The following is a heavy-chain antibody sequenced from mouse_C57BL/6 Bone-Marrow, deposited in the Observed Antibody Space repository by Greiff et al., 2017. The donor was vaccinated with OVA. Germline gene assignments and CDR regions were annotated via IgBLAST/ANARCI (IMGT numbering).Heavy chain of an antibody. V-gene: IGHV5-16*01. CDR2: INYDGSST. CDR3: GRLTGAFYYAMDY. D-gene: IGHD4-1*01. CDR1: GFTFSDYY. J-gene: IGHJ4*01. Sequence: EVKLMESEGGLVQPGSSMKLSCTASGFTFSDYYMAWVRQVPEKGLEWVANINYDGSSTYYLDSLKSRFIISRDNAKNILYLQMSSLKSEDTATYYCGRLTGAFYYAMDYWGQGTSVTVSS.